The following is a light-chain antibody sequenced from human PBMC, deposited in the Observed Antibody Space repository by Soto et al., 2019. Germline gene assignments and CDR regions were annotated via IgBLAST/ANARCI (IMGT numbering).Light chain of an antibody. CDR3: QQYNDWPPYT. V-gene: IGKV3-15*01. CDR1: QSVSSN. J-gene: IGKJ2*01. Sequence: ETVMTQSPATLSVSPEERATLSCRASQSVSSNIAWYQQKPGQAPRLLIYGASTRATGIPARFSGSGSGTEFTLTISSLQYEDFAVYYCQQYNDWPPYTFGQGTKLESK. CDR2: GAS.